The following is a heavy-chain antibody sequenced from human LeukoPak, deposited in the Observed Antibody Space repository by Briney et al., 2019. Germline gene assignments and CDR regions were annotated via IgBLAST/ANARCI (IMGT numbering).Heavy chain of an antibody. CDR3: ASGRSEYSYGEGYMDV. CDR1: GYTFTSYD. D-gene: IGHD5-18*01. Sequence: GASVKVSCKASGYTFTSYDINWVRQATGQGLERMGWMNPNSGNTGYAQKFQGRVTMTRNTSISTAYMELSSLRSEDTAVYYCASGRSEYSYGEGYMDVWGKGTTVTVSS. CDR2: MNPNSGNT. J-gene: IGHJ6*03. V-gene: IGHV1-8*01.